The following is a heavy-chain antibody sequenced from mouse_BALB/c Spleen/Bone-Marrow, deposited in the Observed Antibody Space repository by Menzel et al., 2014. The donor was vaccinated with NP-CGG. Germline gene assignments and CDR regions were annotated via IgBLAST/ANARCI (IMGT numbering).Heavy chain of an antibody. J-gene: IGHJ3*01. Sequence: VKVVESGAELVRPGSSVKISCKASGYAFSRSWMNWGKQRPGQGLEWIGQIYPGDDDTNYSGKFKGRATLTADKSSGTAYMQLSSLTSEDSAVYFCAGSTPLAYWGQGTLVTVSA. V-gene: IGHV1-80*01. CDR1: GYAFSRSW. D-gene: IGHD1-1*01. CDR2: IYPGDDDT. CDR3: AGSTPLAY.